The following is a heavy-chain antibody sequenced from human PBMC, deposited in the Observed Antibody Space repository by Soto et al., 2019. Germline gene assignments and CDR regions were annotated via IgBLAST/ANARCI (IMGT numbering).Heavy chain of an antibody. D-gene: IGHD3-10*01. CDR3: ARAVYGSGKGLYYYGMDV. CDR2: IWYDGSNK. Sequence: QVQLVESGGGVVQPGRSLRLSCAASGFTFSSYGMHWARQAPGKGLEWVAVIWYDGSNKYYADSVKGRFTISRDNSKNTLYLQMNSLRAEDTAVYYCARAVYGSGKGLYYYGMDVWGQGTTVTVSS. CDR1: GFTFSSYG. V-gene: IGHV3-33*01. J-gene: IGHJ6*02.